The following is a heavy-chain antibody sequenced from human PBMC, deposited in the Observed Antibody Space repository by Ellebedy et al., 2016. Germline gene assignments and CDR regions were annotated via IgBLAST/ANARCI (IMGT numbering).Heavy chain of an antibody. J-gene: IGHJ6*02. CDR3: VRSPLGDEGGMDV. Sequence: SQTLSLTCXISGYSVSTNTAAWNWVRQSPSRGLEWLGRTYYRSTKWYYRYAVSVQSRITINPDTSKNQISLQLSSVTPEDTAVYYCVRSPLGDEGGMDVWGQGTTVIVSS. V-gene: IGHV6-1*01. D-gene: IGHD5-24*01. CDR1: GYSVSTNTAA. CDR2: TYYRSTKWYY.